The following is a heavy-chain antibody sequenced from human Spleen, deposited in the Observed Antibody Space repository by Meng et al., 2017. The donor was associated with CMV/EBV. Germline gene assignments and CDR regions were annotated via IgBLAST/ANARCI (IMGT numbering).Heavy chain of an antibody. CDR2: VHSSGNT. D-gene: IGHD3-10*01. CDR1: GGSVSSTSYY. J-gene: IGHJ4*02. Sequence: SETLSLTCTVSGGSVSSTSYYWSWIRQPPGKGLEWIGYVHSSGNTKYNFSLKSRVTISLDTSKNHFSLKLTSVTGADPAVYYCATTPGYGSGSYYRWGQGTLVTVSS. CDR3: ATTPGYGSGSYYR. V-gene: IGHV4-61*03.